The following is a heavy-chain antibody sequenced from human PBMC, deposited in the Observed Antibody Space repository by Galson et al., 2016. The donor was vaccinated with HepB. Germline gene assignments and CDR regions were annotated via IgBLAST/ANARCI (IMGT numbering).Heavy chain of an antibody. D-gene: IGHD2-15*01. CDR3: AKDRDEDAGGFDK. J-gene: IGHJ4*02. V-gene: IGHV3-9*01. CDR1: GFSIADYG. CDR2: ISWNTDNI. Sequence: SLRLSCAASGFSIADYGMQWVRQAPGKGLEWVSGISWNTDNIDYVENVKGRFTISRDNAKNSLYLQMNSLRTEDTALYYCAKDRDEDAGGFDKWGQGTLVTVSS.